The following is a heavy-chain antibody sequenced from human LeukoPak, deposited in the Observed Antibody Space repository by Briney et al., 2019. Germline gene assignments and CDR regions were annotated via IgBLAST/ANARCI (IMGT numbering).Heavy chain of an antibody. Sequence: SVTVSFKASGFTFTSSAVQWVRQARGQRLEWIGWIVVGSGNTNYAQKFQERVTITRDMSTSTAYMELSSLRSEDTAVYYCARDPVTMIVVATGAFDIWGQGTMVTVSS. J-gene: IGHJ3*02. CDR3: ARDPVTMIVVATGAFDI. CDR1: GFTFTSSA. V-gene: IGHV1-58*01. D-gene: IGHD3-22*01. CDR2: IVVGSGNT.